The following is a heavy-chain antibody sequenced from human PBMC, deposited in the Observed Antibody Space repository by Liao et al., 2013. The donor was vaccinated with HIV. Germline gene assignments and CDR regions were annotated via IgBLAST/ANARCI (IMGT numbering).Heavy chain of an antibody. Sequence: QVQLQESGPGLVKPSQTLSLTCTVSGGSISSGSYYWSWIRQPAGKGLEWIGRIYTSGSTNYNPSLKSRVTISVDTSKNQFSLKLSSVTAADTAVYYCARHIAGSDHYYYFHMDVWGNGTTVTVSS. CDR1: GGSISSGSYY. CDR2: IYTSGST. J-gene: IGHJ6*03. CDR3: ARHIAGSDHYYYFHMDV. V-gene: IGHV4-61*02. D-gene: IGHD2-21*01.